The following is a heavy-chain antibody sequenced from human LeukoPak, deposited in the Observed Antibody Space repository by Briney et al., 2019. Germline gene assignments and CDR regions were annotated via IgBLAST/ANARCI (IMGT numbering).Heavy chain of an antibody. CDR3: ARVGYGDHAFDY. V-gene: IGHV4-30-4*01. CDR2: IYYSGST. D-gene: IGHD4-17*01. J-gene: IGHJ4*02. Sequence: SETLSLTCTVSGASISDYHWSWIRQPPGKGLEWIGYIYYSGSTYYNPSLKSRVTISVDTSKNQFSLKLSSVTAADTAVYYCARVGYGDHAFDYWGQGTLVTVSS. CDR1: GASISDYH.